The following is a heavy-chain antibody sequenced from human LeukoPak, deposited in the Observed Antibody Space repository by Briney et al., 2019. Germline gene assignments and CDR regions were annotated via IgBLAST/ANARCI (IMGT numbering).Heavy chain of an antibody. CDR1: GYSISSGYY. J-gene: IGHJ4*02. D-gene: IGHD2-2*02. CDR3: ARGIVVVPAAIVSYFDY. CDR2: IYHSGST. Sequence: SETLSLTCTVSGYSISSGYYWGWIRQPPGKGLEWIGSIYHSGSTYYNPSLKSRVTISVDTSKNQFSLKLSSVTAADTAVYYCARGIVVVPAAIVSYFDYWGQGTLVTVSS. V-gene: IGHV4-38-2*02.